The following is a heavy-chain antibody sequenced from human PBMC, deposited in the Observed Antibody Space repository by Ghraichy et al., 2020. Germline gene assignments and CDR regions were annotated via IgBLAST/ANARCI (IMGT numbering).Heavy chain of an antibody. D-gene: IGHD3-3*01. Sequence: GGSLRLSCAASGFAFSSYGMHWVRQAPGKGLEWVAVIWYDGSNKYYADSVKGRFTISRDNSKNTLYLQMNSLRAEDTAVYYCAREELRFTIFGVVKVPHYYYYGMDVWGQGTTVTVSS. CDR1: GFAFSSYG. V-gene: IGHV3-33*01. J-gene: IGHJ6*02. CDR2: IWYDGSNK. CDR3: AREELRFTIFGVVKVPHYYYYGMDV.